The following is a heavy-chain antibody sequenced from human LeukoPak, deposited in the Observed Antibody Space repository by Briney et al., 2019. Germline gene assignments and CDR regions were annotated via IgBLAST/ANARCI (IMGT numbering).Heavy chain of an antibody. CDR2: ISYDGSNK. V-gene: IGHV3-30*04. CDR1: GFTFSSYA. D-gene: IGHD5-12*01. J-gene: IGHJ4*02. CDR3: AKDDGYSGYDYGGDY. Sequence: PGGSLRLSCAASGFTFSSYAMHWVRQAPGKGLEWVAVISYDGSNKYYTDFVKGRFTISRDNSKNTLYLQMNSLRAEDTAVYYCAKDDGYSGYDYGGDYWGQGTLVTVSS.